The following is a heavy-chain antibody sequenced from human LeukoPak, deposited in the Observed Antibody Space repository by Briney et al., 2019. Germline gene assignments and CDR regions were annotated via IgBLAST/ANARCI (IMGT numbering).Heavy chain of an antibody. Sequence: GGSLRLSCAASGFTLSSYSMHWVRQAPGKGLEFVSAVSKNGRNTYYGNSMKGRFTISRDISKNTLYLQMGSLRPEDMAVYYCARVDSGSACASWGQGILVTVSS. V-gene: IGHV3-64*01. J-gene: IGHJ1*01. D-gene: IGHD6-19*01. CDR1: GFTLSSYS. CDR3: ARVDSGSACAS. CDR2: VSKNGRNT.